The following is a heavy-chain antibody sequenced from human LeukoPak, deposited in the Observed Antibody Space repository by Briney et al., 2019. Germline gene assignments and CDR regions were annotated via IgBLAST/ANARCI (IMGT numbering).Heavy chain of an antibody. J-gene: IGHJ6*02. D-gene: IGHD4-17*01. CDR1: GYTLTELS. V-gene: IGHV1-24*01. CDR2: FDPEDGET. Sequence: ASVKVSCKVSGYTLTELSMHWVRQAPGKGLEWMGGFDPEDGETIYAQKFQGRVTMTEDTSTDTAYMELSSLRSEDTAVYYCATDGGGYGGTLYYYGMDVWGQGTTVTVSS. CDR3: ATDGGGYGGTLYYYGMDV.